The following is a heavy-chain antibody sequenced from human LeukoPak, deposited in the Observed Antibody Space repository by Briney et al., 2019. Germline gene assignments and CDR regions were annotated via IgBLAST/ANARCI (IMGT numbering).Heavy chain of an antibody. CDR1: GFTFSTTA. V-gene: IGHV3-23*01. CDR2: ISGSGDNTVMSGSGENT. CDR3: ARDSDTAREYDQ. Sequence: GGSLRLSCAASGFTFSTTAMGWVRQAPGKGLEWLSVISGSGDNTVMSGSGENTYYADSVKGRFTISRDNSKNTLYLQMNSLRAEDTAVYYCARDSDTAREYDQWGQGTLVTVSS. J-gene: IGHJ4*02. D-gene: IGHD5-18*01.